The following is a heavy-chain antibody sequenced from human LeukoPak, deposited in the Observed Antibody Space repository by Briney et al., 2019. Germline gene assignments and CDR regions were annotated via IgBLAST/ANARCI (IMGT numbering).Heavy chain of an antibody. CDR1: GFTFSSYA. V-gene: IGHV3-30-3*01. CDR2: ISYDGSNK. CDR3: ASPSGLYYDSSGYWEN. D-gene: IGHD3-22*01. Sequence: GGSLRLSCAASGFTFSSYAMHWVRQAPGKGLEWVAVISYDGSNKYYADSVKGRFTISGDNSKNTLYLQMNSLRAEDTAVYYCASPSGLYYDSSGYWENWGQGTLVTVSS. J-gene: IGHJ4*02.